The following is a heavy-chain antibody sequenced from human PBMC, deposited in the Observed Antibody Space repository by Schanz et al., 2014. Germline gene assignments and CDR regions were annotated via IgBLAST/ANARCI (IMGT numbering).Heavy chain of an antibody. Sequence: DVHLLESGGGVVQPGRSLRLSCVASGFTFSSYDVFWVRQAPGKGLEWVSGISGSGASTYYADSVKGRFTVSRDNAENALYLQMNSLRAEDTALYYCARDRRNADLDYWGQGTLVTVSS. CDR3: ARDRRNADLDY. J-gene: IGHJ4*02. CDR1: GFTFSSYD. CDR2: ISGSGAST. V-gene: IGHV3-23*01. D-gene: IGHD1-1*01.